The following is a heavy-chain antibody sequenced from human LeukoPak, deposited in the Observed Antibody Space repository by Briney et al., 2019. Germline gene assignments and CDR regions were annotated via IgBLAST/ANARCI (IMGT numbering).Heavy chain of an antibody. D-gene: IGHD1-26*01. Sequence: SETLSLTCTVSGGSISTATHYWAWIRQPPGEGLEWIGTIHYTGITYYNPSLKSPVTISVDTSKNQFSLHLGSVTAADTAVYHCARQLSGTYQWTFDYWGQGTLVPVSS. CDR3: ARQLSGTYQWTFDY. CDR2: IHYTGIT. J-gene: IGHJ4*02. V-gene: IGHV4-39*01. CDR1: GGSISTATHY.